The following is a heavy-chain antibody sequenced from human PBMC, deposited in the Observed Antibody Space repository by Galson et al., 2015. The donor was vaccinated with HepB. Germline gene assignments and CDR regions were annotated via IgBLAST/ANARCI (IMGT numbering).Heavy chain of an antibody. CDR3: AKIEGYCSSTSCYSPTYY. Sequence: SLRLSCAASGFTFSSYAMSWVRQAPGKGLEWISAISGSGGSTYYADSVKGRFTISRDNSKNTLYLQMNSLRAEDTAVYYCAKIEGYCSSTSCYSPTYYWGQGTLVTVSS. CDR2: ISGSGGST. J-gene: IGHJ4*02. CDR1: GFTFSSYA. V-gene: IGHV3-23*01. D-gene: IGHD2-2*02.